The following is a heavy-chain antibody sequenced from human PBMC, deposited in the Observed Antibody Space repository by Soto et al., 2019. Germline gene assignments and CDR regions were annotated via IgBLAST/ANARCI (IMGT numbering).Heavy chain of an antibody. Sequence: ASVKVSCKASGYTFTSYYMHWVRQAPGQGLEWMGIINPSGGSTSYAQKFQGRVTMTRDTSTSTVYMELSSLRSEDTAVYYCARVSYSSSWYEVAFDIWGQGTMVTVSS. V-gene: IGHV1-46*03. CDR2: INPSGGST. CDR3: ARVSYSSSWYEVAFDI. CDR1: GYTFTSYY. D-gene: IGHD6-13*01. J-gene: IGHJ3*02.